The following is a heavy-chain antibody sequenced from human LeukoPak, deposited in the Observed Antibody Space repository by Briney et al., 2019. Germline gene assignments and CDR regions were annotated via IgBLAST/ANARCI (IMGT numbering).Heavy chain of an antibody. Sequence: GGSLRLSCAASGFTFSSYGMHWVRQAPGKGLEWVAVISYDGSNKYYEDSVKGRFTISRDNSKNTLYLQMNSLRAEDTAVYYCAKDPAWYCSGGSCYLDYWGQGTLVTVSS. CDR1: GFTFSSYG. CDR3: AKDPAWYCSGGSCYLDY. CDR2: ISYDGSNK. V-gene: IGHV3-30*18. J-gene: IGHJ4*02. D-gene: IGHD2-15*01.